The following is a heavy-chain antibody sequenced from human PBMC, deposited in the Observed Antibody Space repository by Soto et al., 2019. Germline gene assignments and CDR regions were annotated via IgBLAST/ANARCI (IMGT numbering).Heavy chain of an antibody. D-gene: IGHD1-26*01. J-gene: IGHJ4*02. V-gene: IGHV3-72*01. CDR1: GFTFSDHY. CDR3: SRWRELPGFDY. CDR2: TRNKANSYTT. Sequence: EVQLVESGGGLVQPGGSLRLSCAASGFTFSDHYMDWVRQAPGKGLEWVGRTRNKANSYTTEYAAFAKGRFTISRDDSNNPPYLQMNSLKTEDPAVYYCSRWRELPGFDYLGQGTLVTVSS.